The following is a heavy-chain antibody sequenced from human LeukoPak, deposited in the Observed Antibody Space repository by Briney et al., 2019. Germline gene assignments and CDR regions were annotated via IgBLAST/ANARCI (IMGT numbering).Heavy chain of an antibody. V-gene: IGHV5-10-1*01. CDR2: IDPSDSYT. J-gene: IGHJ1*01. Sequence: GESLRISCQGSGYSFTSYWIYWVRQMPGKGLEWMGKIDPSDSYTNYNPSFQGHVTISADKSISTAYLQWSSLRSSDTAMYYCARFPSSWSTPDFRGKGTLVTVSS. CDR1: GYSFTSYW. D-gene: IGHD6-13*01. CDR3: ARFPSSWSTPDF.